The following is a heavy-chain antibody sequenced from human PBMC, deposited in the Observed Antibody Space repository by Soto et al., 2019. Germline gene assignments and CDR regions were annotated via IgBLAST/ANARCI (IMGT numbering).Heavy chain of an antibody. CDR3: AREGMSRPRWVFDY. V-gene: IGHV3-64*01. J-gene: IGHJ4*02. CDR2: ISTNGDST. Sequence: EVQLVESGGGLVQPGGSLRLSCAASGFTFGSYPMHWVRQAPGKGLEYVSAISTNGDSTFYANSVKGRFTISRDNSKNTLYLQMGSLRVEDMGVYCCAREGMSRPRWVFDYWGQGTLVTASS. CDR1: GFTFGSYP. D-gene: IGHD6-13*01.